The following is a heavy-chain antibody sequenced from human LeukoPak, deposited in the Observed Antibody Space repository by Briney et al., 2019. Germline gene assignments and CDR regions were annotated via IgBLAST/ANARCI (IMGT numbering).Heavy chain of an antibody. J-gene: IGHJ5*02. CDR1: GDSISSGDYY. Sequence: SQTLSLTCSVSGDSISSGDYYWGWIRQPPGKGLEWIEYIYYSGSTYYNPSLKSRVTISADTSKNQISLSLSSVTAADTALYFCARVGGHTYYDTLTGLMKWFDPWGQGTLVTVSS. V-gene: IGHV4-30-4*01. CDR2: IYYSGST. CDR3: ARVGGHTYYDTLTGLMKWFDP. D-gene: IGHD3-9*01.